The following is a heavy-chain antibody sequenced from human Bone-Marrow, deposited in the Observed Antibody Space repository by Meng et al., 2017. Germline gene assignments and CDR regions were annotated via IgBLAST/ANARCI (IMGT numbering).Heavy chain of an antibody. CDR3: ARKAGNCISTTCYSLDY. CDR2: INAVFGTT. Sequence: SVKVSCKALGGIFSNYVIGWVRQAPGQGLEWMGGINAVFGTTNYAQKFHNRVTITSDESKSTVYMELTRMTSEDTAVYFCARKAGNCISTTCYSLDYWGQGTLVTGSS. V-gene: IGHV1-69*13. CDR1: GGIFSNYV. D-gene: IGHD2-2*01. J-gene: IGHJ4*02.